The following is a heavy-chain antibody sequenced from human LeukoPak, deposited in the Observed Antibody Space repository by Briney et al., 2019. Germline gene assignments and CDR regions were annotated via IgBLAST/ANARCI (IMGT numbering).Heavy chain of an antibody. D-gene: IGHD5-24*01. V-gene: IGHV1-18*01. Sequence: ASVKVSCKASGYTFTSYGISWVRQAPGQGLEWMGWISAYNGNTNYAQKLQGRVTMTTDTSTSTAYMELRSLRSDDTAVYYCARESQVVKEMATLPATLGIDYWGQGTLVTVSS. J-gene: IGHJ4*02. CDR1: GYTFTSYG. CDR3: ARESQVVKEMATLPATLGIDY. CDR2: ISAYNGNT.